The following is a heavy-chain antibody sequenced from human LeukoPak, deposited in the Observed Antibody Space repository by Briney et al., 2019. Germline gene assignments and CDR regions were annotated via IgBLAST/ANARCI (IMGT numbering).Heavy chain of an antibody. J-gene: IGHJ4*02. CDR2: ISYDGSNK. Sequence: GGSLRLSCAASGFTFSSYGMHWVRQAPGKGLEWVAVISYDGSNKYYADSVKGRFTISRDNSKNTLYLQMNSLRAEDTAVYYCAKDGSGGIAAAGTDYWGQGTLVTVSS. CDR1: GFTFSSYG. CDR3: AKDGSGGIAAAGTDY. V-gene: IGHV3-30*18. D-gene: IGHD6-13*01.